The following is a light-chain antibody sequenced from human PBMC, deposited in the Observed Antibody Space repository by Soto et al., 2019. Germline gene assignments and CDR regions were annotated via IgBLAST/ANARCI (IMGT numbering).Light chain of an antibody. Sequence: QSALTQPPSASGSPGQSVTISCTGTSSDVGGYNFVSWYQHHPGKAPELIIYEVNKRPSGVPNRFSGSKSGNTASLTVSGLQAEDEADYYCNSYAGSNIYVFGTGTKLTVL. CDR2: EVN. CDR3: NSYAGSNIYV. J-gene: IGLJ1*01. CDR1: SSDVGGYNF. V-gene: IGLV2-8*01.